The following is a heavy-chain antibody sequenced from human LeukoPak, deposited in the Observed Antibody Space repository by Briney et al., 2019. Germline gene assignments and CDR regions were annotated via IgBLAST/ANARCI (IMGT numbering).Heavy chain of an antibody. CDR1: GFTFDDYA. CDR2: ISWNSGSI. D-gene: IGHD3-22*01. J-gene: IGHJ4*02. CDR3: AVIHDSSGYYDY. Sequence: GRSLRLSCAASGFTFDDYAMHWVRQAPGKGLEWVSGISWNSGSIGYADSVKGRFTISRDNAKNSLYLQMNSLRAEDTALYYCAVIHDSSGYYDYWGQGTLVTVSS. V-gene: IGHV3-9*01.